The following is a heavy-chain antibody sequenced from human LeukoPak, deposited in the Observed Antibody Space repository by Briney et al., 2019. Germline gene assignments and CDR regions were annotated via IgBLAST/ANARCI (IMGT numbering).Heavy chain of an antibody. CDR2: IYYSGST. CDR3: ANGEYSGSYFPRGFDY. CDR1: GGSISSRSYY. D-gene: IGHD1-26*01. V-gene: IGHV4-39*01. J-gene: IGHJ4*02. Sequence: PSETLSLTCTVSGGSISSRSYYWGWIRQPPGKGLEWIGSIYYSGSTYYNPSLKSRVTISVDTSKNQFSLKLSSVTAADTAAYYCANGEYSGSYFPRGFDYWGQGTLVTVSS.